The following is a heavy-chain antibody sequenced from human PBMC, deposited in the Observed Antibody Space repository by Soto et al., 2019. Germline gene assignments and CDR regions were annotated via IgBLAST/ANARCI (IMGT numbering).Heavy chain of an antibody. CDR1: GFTFSDYY. CDR3: ARDSHGVERATKYAPSMDV. V-gene: IGHV3-11*01. CDR2: ISSSGSTI. Sequence: GGSLRLSCAASGFTFSDYYMSWIRQAPGKGLEWVSYISSSGSTIYYADSVKGRFTISRDNAKNSLYLQMNSLRAEDTAVYYCARDSHGVERATKYAPSMDVWGQGTTVTVSS. J-gene: IGHJ6*02. D-gene: IGHD5-12*01.